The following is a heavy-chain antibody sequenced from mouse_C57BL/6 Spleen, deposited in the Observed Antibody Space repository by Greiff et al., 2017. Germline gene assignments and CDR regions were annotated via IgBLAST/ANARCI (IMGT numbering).Heavy chain of an antibody. CDR3: ARNSMVTYYFDY. D-gene: IGHD2-2*01. CDR2: IWTGGGT. V-gene: IGHV2-9-1*01. Sequence: VKVEESGPGLVAPSPSLSITCTVSGFSLTSYAISWVRQPPGKGLEWLGVIWTGGGTNNNANHKSRLGMSKDNSKSRVCLIMNSLQTDDTARYYWARNSMVTYYFDYWGQGTTLTVSS. J-gene: IGHJ2*01. CDR1: GFSLTSYA.